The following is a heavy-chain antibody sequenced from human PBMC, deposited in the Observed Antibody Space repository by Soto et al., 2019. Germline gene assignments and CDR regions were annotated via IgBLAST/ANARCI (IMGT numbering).Heavy chain of an antibody. D-gene: IGHD6-19*01. V-gene: IGHV4-39*01. J-gene: IGHJ5*02. CDR1: GDSMSSTFSY. CDR2: IYYSGST. CDR3: ARGTRIAVAGTGGWFDP. Sequence: SETLSLTCTVSGDSMSSTFSYWGWIRQPPGKGLEWIGSIYYSGSTYYNPSLKSRVTISVDTSKNQFSLKLSSVTAADTAVYYCARGTRIAVAGTGGWFDPWGQGTLVTVSS.